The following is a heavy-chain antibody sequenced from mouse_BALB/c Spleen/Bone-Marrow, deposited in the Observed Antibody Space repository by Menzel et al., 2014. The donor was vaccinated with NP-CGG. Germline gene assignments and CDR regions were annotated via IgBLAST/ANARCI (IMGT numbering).Heavy chain of an antibody. J-gene: IGHJ2*01. CDR3: ARDRGYYQGVGDY. D-gene: IGHD2-3*01. CDR1: GFSLTSYG. Sequence: VMLVESGPGLVAPSQSLSITCTVSGFSLTSYGVHWVRQPPGKGLEWLGVIWAGGSTNYNSALMSRLSISKGNSESQVFLKMNSLQTDDTAIYYCARDRGYYQGVGDYWGQGTTLTVSS. CDR2: IWAGGST. V-gene: IGHV2-9*02.